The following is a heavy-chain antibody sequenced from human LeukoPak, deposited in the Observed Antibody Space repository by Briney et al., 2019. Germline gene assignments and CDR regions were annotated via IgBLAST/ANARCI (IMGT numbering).Heavy chain of an antibody. CDR1: GGSISSGGYY. J-gene: IGHJ5*02. CDR2: IYYSGST. V-gene: IGHV4-31*03. Sequence: PSQTLSLTCTVSGGSISSGGYYWSWIRQHPGKGLEWIGYIYYSGSTYYNPSLKSRVTISVDTSKNQFSLKLSSVTAADTAVYYCARKSGDYGDFGFDPWGQGTLVTVSS. D-gene: IGHD4-17*01. CDR3: ARKSGDYGDFGFDP.